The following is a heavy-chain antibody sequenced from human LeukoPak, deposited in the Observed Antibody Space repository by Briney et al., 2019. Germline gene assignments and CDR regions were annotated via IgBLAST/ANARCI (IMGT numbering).Heavy chain of an antibody. V-gene: IGHV4-34*01. CDR2: INHSGST. J-gene: IGHJ3*02. D-gene: IGHD3-10*01. CDR3: ARGILKLLWFGELSLDALDI. Sequence: KPSETPSLTCAVYGGSFSGYYWSWIRQPPGKGLEWIGEINHSGSTNYNPSLKSRATISVDTSKNQFSLKLSSVTAADTAVYYCARGILKLLWFGELSLDALDIWGQGTMVTVSS. CDR1: GGSFSGYY.